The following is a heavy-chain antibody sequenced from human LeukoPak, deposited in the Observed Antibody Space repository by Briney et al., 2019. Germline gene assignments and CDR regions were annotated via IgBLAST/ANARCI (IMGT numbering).Heavy chain of an antibody. CDR2: MSGSGGST. D-gene: IGHD4-23*01. CDR3: ARWGDGGRSFDY. V-gene: IGHV3-23*01. CDR1: GGTFSSYA. J-gene: IGHJ4*02. Sequence: SCKASGGTFSSYAMSWVRQAPGKGLEWVSVMSGSGGSTYYADSVKGRFTISRDNSKNTLYLQVNSLRAEDTAVYYCARWGDGGRSFDYWGQGTLVTVSS.